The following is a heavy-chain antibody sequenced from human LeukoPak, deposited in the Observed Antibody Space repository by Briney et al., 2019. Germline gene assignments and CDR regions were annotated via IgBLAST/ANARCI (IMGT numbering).Heavy chain of an antibody. V-gene: IGHV3-30-3*01. CDR1: GFTFSSYA. CDR3: ARSIVVVPAAIYYYYYGMDV. CDR2: ISYDGSNK. D-gene: IGHD2-2*01. Sequence: GGSLRLSCAASGFTFSSYAMHWVRQAPGKGLEWVAVISYDGSNKYYADSVKGRFTISRDNSKNTLYLQMNSLRAEDTAVYYCARSIVVVPAAIYYYYYGMDVWGQGTTVTVSS. J-gene: IGHJ6*02.